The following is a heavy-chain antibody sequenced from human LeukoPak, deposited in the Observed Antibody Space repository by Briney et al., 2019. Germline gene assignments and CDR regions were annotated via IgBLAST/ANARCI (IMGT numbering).Heavy chain of an antibody. V-gene: IGHV4-34*01. J-gene: IGHJ4*02. Sequence: SETLSLTCAVYGGSFSGYYWSWIRQPPGKGLEWIGEINHSGSTNYNPSLKSRVTISVDTSKNQFSLKLGSVTAAATAVYYCARGPRAYSSSWYVVTAIDYWGQGTLVTVSS. D-gene: IGHD6-13*01. CDR3: ARGPRAYSSSWYVVTAIDY. CDR2: INHSGST. CDR1: GGSFSGYY.